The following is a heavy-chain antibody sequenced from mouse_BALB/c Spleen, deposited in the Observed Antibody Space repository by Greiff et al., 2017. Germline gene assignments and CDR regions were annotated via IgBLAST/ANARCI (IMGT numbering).Heavy chain of an antibody. J-gene: IGHJ3*01. Sequence: EVKVVESGGDLVKPGGSLKLSCAASGFTFSSYGMSWVRQTPDKRLEWVATISSGSSYTYYPDSVKGRFTISRDNAKNTLYLQMSSLKSEDTSMYYWARHPFAYWGQGTLVTVSA. V-gene: IGHV5-6*01. CDR1: GFTFSSYG. CDR3: ARHPFAY. CDR2: ISSGSSYT.